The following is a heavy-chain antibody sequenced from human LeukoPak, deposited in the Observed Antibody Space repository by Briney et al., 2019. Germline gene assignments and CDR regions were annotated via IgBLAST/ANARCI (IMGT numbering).Heavy chain of an antibody. V-gene: IGHV4-34*01. D-gene: IGHD2-15*01. J-gene: IGHJ6*04. CDR2: IHYSGST. CDR3: GRVLFGEGVVDI. CDR1: GGSFSGYY. Sequence: SETLSLTCAVYGGSFSGYYWSWSRQPPGKGLEWVGSIHYSGSTNYHPSLKSRVPISVGTSKNQFSLKLRSGTVAATAVYYFGRVLFGEGVVDIWGKGTMVTVSS.